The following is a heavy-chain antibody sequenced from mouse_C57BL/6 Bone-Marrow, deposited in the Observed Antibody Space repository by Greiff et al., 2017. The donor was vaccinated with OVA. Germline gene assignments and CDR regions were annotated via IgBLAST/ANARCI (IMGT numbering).Heavy chain of an antibody. V-gene: IGHV1-15*01. D-gene: IGHD3-3*01. CDR3: ARGQLPYYYAMDY. CDR1: GYTFTDYE. Sequence: QVQLQQSGAELVRPGASVTLSCKASGYTFTDYEMHWVKQTPVHGLEWIGAIDPETGGTAYNQKFKGKAILTADKSSSTAYMELRSLTSEDSAVYYCARGQLPYYYAMDYWGQGTSVTVSS. J-gene: IGHJ4*01. CDR2: IDPETGGT.